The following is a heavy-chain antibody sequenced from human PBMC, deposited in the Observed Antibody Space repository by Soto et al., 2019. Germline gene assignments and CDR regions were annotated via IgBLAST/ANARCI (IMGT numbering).Heavy chain of an antibody. Sequence: QVQLQESGPGLVKPSQTLSLTCTVSGGSISSGGYYWSCIRQHPGKGREWIGYLHYSGSTHYNPSIKHRVTVSVDTSKNPFSLKLSSVPAADTAVYYCARPPRYWGQGTLVTVSS. J-gene: IGHJ4*02. V-gene: IGHV4-31*03. CDR2: LHYSGST. CDR1: GGSISSGGYY. CDR3: ARPPRY.